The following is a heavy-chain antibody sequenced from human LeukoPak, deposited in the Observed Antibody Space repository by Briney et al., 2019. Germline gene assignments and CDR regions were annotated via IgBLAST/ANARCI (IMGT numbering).Heavy chain of an antibody. V-gene: IGHV5-51*01. CDR2: IYPGDSDT. CDR3: ARHYSSDGYYFDY. D-gene: IGHD6-19*01. Sequence: GESLKISCKGSGYSFTSYWIGWVRQMPGKGLEWMGIIYPGDSDTRYSPSFQGQVTFSADKSTNTAYLQWSSLKASDTAMYYCARHYSSDGYYFDYWGQGTLVTVSS. J-gene: IGHJ4*02. CDR1: GYSFTSYW.